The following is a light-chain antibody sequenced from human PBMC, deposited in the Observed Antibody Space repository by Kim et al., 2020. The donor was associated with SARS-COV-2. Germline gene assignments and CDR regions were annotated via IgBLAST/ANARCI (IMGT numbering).Light chain of an antibody. J-gene: IGKJ2*01. Sequence: EIVMTQSPATLSVSPGERVTLSCRASQSVSSNLAWYQQKSGQSPRLLIYGASTRATGIPARFSGSGSGTEFTLTISSLQSEDFAVYYCLQYKSWPRTFGQGTKLEI. CDR2: GAS. V-gene: IGKV3-15*01. CDR1: QSVSSN. CDR3: LQYKSWPRT.